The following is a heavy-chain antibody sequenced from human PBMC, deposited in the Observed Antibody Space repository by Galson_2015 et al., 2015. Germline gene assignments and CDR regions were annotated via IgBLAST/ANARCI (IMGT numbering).Heavy chain of an antibody. J-gene: IGHJ2*01. CDR3: AKRPEAADGNLFFDL. D-gene: IGHD6-13*01. Sequence: SLRLSCAASGFTFNNYPMSWVRQAPGKGLEWVSAISASGTGTHYADSVRGRFTISRDNSKNTLYLQMNSLRVEDTAVYYCAKRPEAADGNLFFDLWGRGALVTVSS. CDR1: GFTFNNYP. V-gene: IGHV3-23*01. CDR2: ISASGTGT.